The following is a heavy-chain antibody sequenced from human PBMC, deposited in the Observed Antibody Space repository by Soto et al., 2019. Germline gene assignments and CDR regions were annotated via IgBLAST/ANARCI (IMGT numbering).Heavy chain of an antibody. Sequence: GGSLRLSCAASGFTFSSYAMSWVRQAPGKGLEWVSAISGSGGSTYYADSVKGRFTISRDNSKNTLYLQMNSLRAEDTAVYYCAKDCPPDPDYYYYYMDVWGKWTTVTVSS. J-gene: IGHJ6*03. CDR3: AKDCPPDPDYYYYYMDV. V-gene: IGHV3-23*01. CDR1: GFTFSSYA. CDR2: ISGSGGST.